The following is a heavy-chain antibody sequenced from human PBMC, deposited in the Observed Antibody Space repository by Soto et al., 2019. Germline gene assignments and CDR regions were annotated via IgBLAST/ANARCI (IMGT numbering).Heavy chain of an antibody. V-gene: IGHV1-46*01. CDR1: GYAFTSYY. CDR2: INPSGGST. CDR3: ARDPYSSSSSPMYYFDY. D-gene: IGHD6-6*01. Sequence: QVQLVQSGAEVKKPGASVKVSCKASGYAFTSYYMHWVRQAPGQGLEWMGIINPSGGSTSYAQKFHGRATMTRDTSTSTVYMELSSLRSEDTAVYYCARDPYSSSSSPMYYFDYWGQGTLVTVSS. J-gene: IGHJ4*02.